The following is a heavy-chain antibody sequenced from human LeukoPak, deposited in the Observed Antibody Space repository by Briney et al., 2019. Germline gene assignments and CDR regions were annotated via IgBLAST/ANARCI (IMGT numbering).Heavy chain of an antibody. CDR1: GGSISSYF. CDR3: ARDRTRITIFGVVIIGEEV. V-gene: IGHV4-4*07. J-gene: IGHJ6*04. Sequence: SETLSLTCTVSGGSISSYFWSWIRQPAGKGLEWIGRIYTSGSTNYNPSPKSRVTMSVDTSKNQFSLKLSSVTAADTAVYYCARDRTRITIFGVVIIGEEVWGKGTTVTVSS. CDR2: IYTSGST. D-gene: IGHD3-3*01.